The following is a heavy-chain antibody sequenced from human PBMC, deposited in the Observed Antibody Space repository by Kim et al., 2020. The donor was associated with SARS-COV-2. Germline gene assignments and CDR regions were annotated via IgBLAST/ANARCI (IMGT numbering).Heavy chain of an antibody. J-gene: IGHJ4*02. V-gene: IGHV4-31*02. D-gene: IGHD2-21*01. Sequence: TYYSPSLKSRVTISVDTSKNQFSLKLSSVTAADTAVYYCARDGDKGSFDYWGQGTLVTVSS. CDR2: T. CDR3: ARDGDKGSFDY.